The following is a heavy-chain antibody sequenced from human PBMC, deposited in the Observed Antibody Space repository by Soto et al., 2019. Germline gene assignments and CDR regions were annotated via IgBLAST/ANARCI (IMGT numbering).Heavy chain of an antibody. J-gene: IGHJ4*02. CDR1: GGSISGNY. CDR2: LYYSGST. Sequence: SETLSLTCTVSGGSISGNYWSWIRQPPGKGLEWTGYLYYSGSTNHNPSLKSRATISVDTSKNQFSLKLSSVTAADTAVYYCARDPGYYDSSGYRLVFFDYWGQGTLVT. D-gene: IGHD3-22*01. V-gene: IGHV4-59*01. CDR3: ARDPGYYDSSGYRLVFFDY.